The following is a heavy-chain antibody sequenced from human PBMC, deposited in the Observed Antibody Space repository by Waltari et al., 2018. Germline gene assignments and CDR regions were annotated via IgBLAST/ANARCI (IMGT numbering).Heavy chain of an antibody. V-gene: IGHV3-23*01. CDR1: EFTFSSYA. J-gene: IGHJ4*02. CDR3: AKDPAGTYYFEY. CDR2: ISGSGGNT. Sequence: EVQLLESGGGLVQRGGSLRLSCASSEFTFSSYAMNWVRQAPGKGLEWVSTISGSGGNTYYADSVKGRFTISRDNSKNTLYLQMNSLRAEDTAVYYCAKDPAGTYYFEYWGQGTLVTVSS. D-gene: IGHD6-19*01.